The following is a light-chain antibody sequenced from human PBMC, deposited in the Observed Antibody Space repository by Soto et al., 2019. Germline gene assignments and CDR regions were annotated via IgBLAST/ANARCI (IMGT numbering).Light chain of an antibody. CDR2: GNS. Sequence: QSVLTQPPPVSGAPGQRVTISCTESSSNIGAGYDVHWYQQLPGTAPKLLIYGNSNRPSGVPDRFSGSKSGTSASLAITGLQAEDDADYYCQSYDSSLSGVVFGGGTQLTVL. J-gene: IGLJ2*01. V-gene: IGLV1-40*01. CDR3: QSYDSSLSGVV. CDR1: SSNIGAGYD.